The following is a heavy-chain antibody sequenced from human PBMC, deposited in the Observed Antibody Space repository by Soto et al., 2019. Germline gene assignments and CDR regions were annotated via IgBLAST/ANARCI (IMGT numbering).Heavy chain of an antibody. Sequence: QVQLAQSGAEVKKPGASVKVSCKASGYTFGNNDINWVRQATGQGLEWMGWVNPNSGNIGYAQKFQGRVTMTRDTSTTTAYMELSSLTSEDTAVYYCARVTRTWYFDLWGRGTPVTVSS. CDR3: ARVTRTWYFDL. V-gene: IGHV1-8*01. CDR2: VNPNSGNI. J-gene: IGHJ2*01. CDR1: GYTFGNND.